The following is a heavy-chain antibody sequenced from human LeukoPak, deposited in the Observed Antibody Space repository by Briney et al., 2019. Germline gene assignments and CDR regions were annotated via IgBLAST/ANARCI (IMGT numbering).Heavy chain of an antibody. Sequence: ASVKVSCKASGYTFSNYGLSWVRQAPGQGLEWLGWLSPYIANATYAQNLQGRFTMTTDTSTSTAYMELRSLRSDDTAVYYCARDARITIFGVVTTQIFDYWGQGTLVTVSS. CDR1: GYTFSNYG. CDR2: LSPYIANA. D-gene: IGHD3-3*01. CDR3: ARDARITIFGVVTTQIFDY. V-gene: IGHV1-18*01. J-gene: IGHJ4*02.